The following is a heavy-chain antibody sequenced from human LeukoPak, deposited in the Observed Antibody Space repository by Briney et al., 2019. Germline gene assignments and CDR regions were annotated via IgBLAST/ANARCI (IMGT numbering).Heavy chain of an antibody. CDR1: GGSISSSSYY. D-gene: IGHD5-24*01. J-gene: IGHJ4*02. CDR3: ARVPAQFYFDY. V-gene: IGHV4-39*07. CDR2: IYYSGST. Sequence: PSETLSLTCTVSGGSISSSSYYWGWIRQPPGKGLEWIGRIYYSGSTDFNPSLRSRVTMSVDTSKNQFSLNLRSVTAADTAVYYCARVPAQFYFDYWGQGTLVTVSS.